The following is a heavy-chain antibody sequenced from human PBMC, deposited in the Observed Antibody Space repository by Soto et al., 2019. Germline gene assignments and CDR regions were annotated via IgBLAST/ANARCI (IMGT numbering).Heavy chain of an antibody. V-gene: IGHV1-3*01. D-gene: IGHD3-22*01. CDR1: GHTSRKDV. Sequence: QAHLVQSGAEVKKPGASVRVSCKASGHTSRKDVVHWLRQAPGQWLDWMGWINGDNGETKYSRNFQGRVTFTWDTAATTDYMELSSLRSGDTAVYFCAREKRDYSDSSDRDFDYWGQGTLVTVSS. J-gene: IGHJ4*02. CDR2: INGDNGET. CDR3: AREKRDYSDSSDRDFDY.